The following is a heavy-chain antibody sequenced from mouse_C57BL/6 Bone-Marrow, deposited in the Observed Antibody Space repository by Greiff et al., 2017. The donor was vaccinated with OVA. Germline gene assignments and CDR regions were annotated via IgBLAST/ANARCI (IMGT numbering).Heavy chain of an antibody. CDR1: GYAFTNYL. CDR3: ARSGPTGPFAY. J-gene: IGHJ3*01. D-gene: IGHD4-1*02. Sequence: LQQSGAELVRPGTSVKVSCKASGYAFTNYLIEWVKQRPGPGLEWIGVINPGSGGTNYNEKLKGKATLTADKSSSTAYMQLSSLTSEDSAVYFCARSGPTGPFAYWGQGTLVTVSA. V-gene: IGHV1-54*01. CDR2: INPGSGGT.